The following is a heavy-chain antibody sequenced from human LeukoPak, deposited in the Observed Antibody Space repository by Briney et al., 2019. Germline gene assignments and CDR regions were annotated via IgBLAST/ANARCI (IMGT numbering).Heavy chain of an antibody. V-gene: IGHV4-39*01. Sequence: SETLSLTCTVSGGSISSSSYYWGWTRQPPGKGLEWIGSIYYSGSTYYNPSLKSRVTISVDTSKNQFSLKLSSVTAADTAVYYCARPSNTKAGLDAFDIWGQGTMVTVSS. J-gene: IGHJ3*02. CDR2: IYYSGST. CDR3: ARPSNTKAGLDAFDI. CDR1: GGSISSSSYY. D-gene: IGHD6-19*01.